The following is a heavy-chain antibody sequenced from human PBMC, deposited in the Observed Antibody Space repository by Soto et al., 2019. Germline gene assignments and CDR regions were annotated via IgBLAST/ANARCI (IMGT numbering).Heavy chain of an antibody. J-gene: IGHJ4*02. V-gene: IGHV1-18*01. CDR3: ARDKGSIGYALGSDY. CDR1: GYTFTSYG. Sequence: QVQLVQSGAEVKKPGASVKVSCKASGYTFTSYGISWVRQAPGQGLEWMGWISAYNGNTNYAQKLKGRVTMTTDTATSTAYMELRSLRSEDTAVYYCARDKGSIGYALGSDYWGQGTLVTVSS. CDR2: ISAYNGNT. D-gene: IGHD5-12*01.